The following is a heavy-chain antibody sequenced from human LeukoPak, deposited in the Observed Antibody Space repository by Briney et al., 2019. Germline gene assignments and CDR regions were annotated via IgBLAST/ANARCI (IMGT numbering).Heavy chain of an antibody. J-gene: IGHJ4*02. CDR1: GGTFTSYA. Sequence: SVKVSCKASGGTFTSYAISWGRQAPGQGLEWRGGIIPIFGTANYAQKFQGRVTITADEYTSTAYMELSSLRSEDMAVYYCARSFGSGSYYNAGYFDYWGQGTLVTVSS. CDR2: IIPIFGTA. V-gene: IGHV1-69*01. CDR3: ARSFGSGSYYNAGYFDY. D-gene: IGHD3-10*01.